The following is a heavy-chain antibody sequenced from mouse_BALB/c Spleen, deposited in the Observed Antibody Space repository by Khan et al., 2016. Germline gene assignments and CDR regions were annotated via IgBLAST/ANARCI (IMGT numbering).Heavy chain of an antibody. J-gene: IGHJ2*01. CDR2: INPDSSTI. CDR1: GFDFSRYW. Sequence: EVQLQESGGGLVQPGGSLKLSCAASGFDFSRYWMSWVRQAPGKGLEWIGGINPDSSTINYTPSLKDKFIISRDNAKNTLYLQMSKVRSEDTALYFCARLHYYGYMNYWGQGTTLTVAS. V-gene: IGHV4-1*02. CDR3: ARLHYYGYMNY. D-gene: IGHD1-2*01.